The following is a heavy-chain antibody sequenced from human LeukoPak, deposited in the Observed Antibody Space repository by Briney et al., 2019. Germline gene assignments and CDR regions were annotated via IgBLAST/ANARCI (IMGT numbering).Heavy chain of an antibody. Sequence: SVKVSCKASGGTFSSYAISWVRQAPGQGLEWMGGIIPIFGTANYAQKFQGRVTITADESTSTAYMELSSLRAEDPAVYYCAKEEGIAAAGTGEAFDIWGQGTMVTVSS. D-gene: IGHD6-13*01. V-gene: IGHV1-69*13. J-gene: IGHJ3*02. CDR1: GGTFSSYA. CDR2: IIPIFGTA. CDR3: AKEEGIAAAGTGEAFDI.